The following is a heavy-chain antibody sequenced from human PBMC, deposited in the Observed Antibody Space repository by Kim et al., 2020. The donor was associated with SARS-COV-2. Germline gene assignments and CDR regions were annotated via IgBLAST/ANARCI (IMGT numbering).Heavy chain of an antibody. CDR3: ARGYSSSWLYFDY. Sequence: GGSLRLSCAASGFTVSSNYMSWVRQSPGKGLEWVSVIYSGGSTYYADSVKGRFTISRDNSKNTLYLQMNSLRAEDTAVYCCARGYSSSWLYFDYWGQGTLVTVSS. V-gene: IGHV3-53*01. D-gene: IGHD6-13*01. CDR2: IYSGGST. J-gene: IGHJ4*02. CDR1: GFTVSSNY.